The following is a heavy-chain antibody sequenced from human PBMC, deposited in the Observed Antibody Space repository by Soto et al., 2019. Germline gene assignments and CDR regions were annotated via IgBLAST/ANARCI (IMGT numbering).Heavy chain of an antibody. D-gene: IGHD6-13*01. Sequence: PGGSLRLSCAASGFTFSSYGMHWVRQAPGKGLEWVAVIWYDGSNKYYADSVKGRFTISRDNSKNTLYLQMNSLRAEDTAVYYCARKSGSSSWYVWYFDYWGQETLVTVSS. V-gene: IGHV3-33*01. CDR2: IWYDGSNK. CDR1: GFTFSSYG. J-gene: IGHJ4*02. CDR3: ARKSGSSSWYVWYFDY.